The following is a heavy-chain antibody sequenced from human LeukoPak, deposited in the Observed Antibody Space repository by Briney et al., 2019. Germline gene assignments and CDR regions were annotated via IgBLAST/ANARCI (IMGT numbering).Heavy chain of an antibody. J-gene: IGHJ4*02. CDR3: AKGQGTFLERSFDS. CDR2: ISWNSGSI. Sequence: PGRSLRLSCAASGFTFDDYAMHWVRQAPGKGLEWVSGISWNSGSIGYADSVKGRFTISKDNAKNSLYLQMNSLRAEDTALYYCAKGQGTFLERSFDSWGPGTLVTVSS. D-gene: IGHD3-3*01. V-gene: IGHV3-9*01. CDR1: GFTFDDYA.